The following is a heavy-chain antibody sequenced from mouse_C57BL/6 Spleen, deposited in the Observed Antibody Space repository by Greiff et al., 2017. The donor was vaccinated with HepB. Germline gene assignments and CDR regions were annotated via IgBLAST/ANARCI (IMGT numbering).Heavy chain of an antibody. CDR2: IYPRDGST. CDR1: GYTFTSYD. Sequence: VNVVESGPELVKPGASVKLSCKASGYTFTSYDINWVKQRPGQGLEWIGWIYPRDGSTKYNEKFKGKATLTVDTSSSTAYMELHSLTSEDSAVYFCARGGGPDYFDYWGQGTTLTVSS. J-gene: IGHJ2*01. CDR3: ARGGGPDYFDY. V-gene: IGHV1-85*01. D-gene: IGHD1-1*02.